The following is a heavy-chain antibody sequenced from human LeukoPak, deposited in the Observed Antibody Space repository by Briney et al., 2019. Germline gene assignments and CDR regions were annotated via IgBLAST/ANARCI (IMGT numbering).Heavy chain of an antibody. CDR2: ISPSGDIT. V-gene: IGHV3-48*01. J-gene: IGHJ4*02. Sequence: GGSLRLSCAASGFRFSNHGMNWVRKAPGKGLEWVSGISPSGDITYYADSVKGRFTISRDNAKNSLYLQMNSLRAEDTAVYYCARGDLYYDILTGYYDRGFGFDYWGQGTLVTVSS. D-gene: IGHD3-9*01. CDR1: GFRFSNHG. CDR3: ARGDLYYDILTGYYDRGFGFDY.